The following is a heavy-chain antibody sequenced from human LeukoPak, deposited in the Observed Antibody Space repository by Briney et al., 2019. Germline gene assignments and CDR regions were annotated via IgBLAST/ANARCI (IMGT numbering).Heavy chain of an antibody. CDR1: GFTFSSYS. Sequence: GGSLRLSCAASGFTFSSYSMNWVRQAPGKGLEWVSSISSSSGYIYYADSVKGRFTISRDNAKKLLYLQMNSLRAEDTAVYYCARGGDTAMVALDYWGQGTLVTVSS. CDR2: ISSSSGYI. D-gene: IGHD5-18*01. V-gene: IGHV3-21*01. CDR3: ARGGDTAMVALDY. J-gene: IGHJ4*02.